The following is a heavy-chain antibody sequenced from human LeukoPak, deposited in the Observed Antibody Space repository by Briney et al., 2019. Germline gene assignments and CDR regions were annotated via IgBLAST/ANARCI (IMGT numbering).Heavy chain of an antibody. CDR3: ARESSSFDY. J-gene: IGHJ4*02. CDR2: ISYDGSNK. CDR1: GFTFSSYA. Sequence: PGGSLRLSCAASGFTFSSYAMHWVRQAPGKGLEWVAVISYDGSNKYYADSVKGRFTISRDNSKNTLYLQMNSLRAEDTAVYYCARESSSFDYWGQGTLVTVSS. D-gene: IGHD6-13*01. V-gene: IGHV3-30-3*01.